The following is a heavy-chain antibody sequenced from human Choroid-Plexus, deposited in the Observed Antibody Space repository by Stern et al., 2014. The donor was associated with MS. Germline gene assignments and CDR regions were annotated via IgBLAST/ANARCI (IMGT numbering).Heavy chain of an antibody. J-gene: IGHJ4*02. CDR3: AKDRQWSTYFFDY. CDR2: ISYDGSDK. CDR1: GFTFSNFG. D-gene: IGHD2-15*01. Sequence: MQLVESGGGVAQPGRPLILSCAASGFTFSNFGMHWVRQAPGKGLEWVALISYDGSDKYYADSVKGRFTIFRDNSKNALDMHMNSLRGEGTAVYYCAKDRQWSTYFFDYWGQGSLVTVSS. V-gene: IGHV3-30*18.